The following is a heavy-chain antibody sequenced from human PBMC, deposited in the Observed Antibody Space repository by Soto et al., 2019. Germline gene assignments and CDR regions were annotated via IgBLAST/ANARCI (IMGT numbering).Heavy chain of an antibody. D-gene: IGHD1-26*01. Sequence: SETLSLTCTFSGASISSYYWGWIRQPPGKGLEWIAYIYYGGITNYKPSLKSRVTISLDTSKNLFSLKLSSVTAADTAVYYCARIGRESYQDTFDVWGQGTMVTVSS. V-gene: IGHV4-59*01. CDR3: ARIGRESYQDTFDV. CDR1: GASISSYY. CDR2: IYYGGIT. J-gene: IGHJ3*01.